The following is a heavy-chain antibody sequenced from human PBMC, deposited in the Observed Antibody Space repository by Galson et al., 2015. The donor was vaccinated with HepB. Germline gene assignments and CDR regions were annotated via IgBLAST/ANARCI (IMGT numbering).Heavy chain of an antibody. CDR2: IYYSGST. CDR1: GGSISSYY. CDR3: ARDSRGRAVAGTFYYFDY. D-gene: IGHD6-19*01. J-gene: IGHJ4*02. Sequence: SETLSLTCTVSGGSISSYYWSWIRQPPGKGLEWIGYIYYSGSTNYNPSLKSRVTISVDTSKNQFSLKLSSVTAADTAVYYCARDSRGRAVAGTFYYFDYWGQGTLVTVSS. V-gene: IGHV4-59*01.